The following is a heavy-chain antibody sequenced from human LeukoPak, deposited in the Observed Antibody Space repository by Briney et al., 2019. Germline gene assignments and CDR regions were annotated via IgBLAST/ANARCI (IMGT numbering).Heavy chain of an antibody. Sequence: SETLSLTCAVSGGSISSGGSSWSWIRQPPGKGLEWIGYIYHSGSTYYNPSLKSRVTISVDRSKNQFSLKLSSVTAADTAVYYCARDKDYYDSSGYGYYLDYWGQGTLVTVSS. CDR1: GGSISSGGSS. D-gene: IGHD3-22*01. J-gene: IGHJ4*02. CDR3: ARDKDYYDSSGYGYYLDY. CDR2: IYHSGST. V-gene: IGHV4-30-2*01.